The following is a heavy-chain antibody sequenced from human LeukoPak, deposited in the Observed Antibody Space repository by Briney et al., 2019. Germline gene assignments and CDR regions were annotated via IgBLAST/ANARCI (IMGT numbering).Heavy chain of an antibody. D-gene: IGHD2-2*01. CDR3: ARVVVPAAIPYGYYYMDV. CDR1: GYTFTSYY. V-gene: IGHV1-46*01. J-gene: IGHJ6*03. Sequence: ASVKVSCKASGYTFTSYYMHWVRQAPGQGLEWMGIINPSGGSTSYAQKFQGRVTMTRDTSTSTVYMELSRLRSDDTAVYYCARVVVPAAIPYGYYYMDVWGKGTTVTVSS. CDR2: INPSGGST.